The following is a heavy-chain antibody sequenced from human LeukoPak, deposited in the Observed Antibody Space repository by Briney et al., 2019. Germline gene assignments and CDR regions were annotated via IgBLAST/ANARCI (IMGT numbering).Heavy chain of an antibody. J-gene: IGHJ6*02. V-gene: IGHV4-59*08. CDR2: IYYSGST. CDR1: GGSISSYY. Sequence: SETLSLTCTVSGGSISSYYWSWIRQPPGKGLVWIGYIYYSGSTNYNPSLKSRVTISVDTSKNQFSLKLSSVTAADTAVYYCAVSYGSGPYYYYGMDVWGQGTTVTVSS. CDR3: AVSYGSGPYYYYGMDV. D-gene: IGHD3-10*01.